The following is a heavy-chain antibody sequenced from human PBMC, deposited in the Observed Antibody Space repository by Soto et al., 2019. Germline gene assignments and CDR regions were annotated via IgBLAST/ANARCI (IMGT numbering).Heavy chain of an antibody. D-gene: IGHD4-4*01. CDR3: ARRPPYTNSLDY. V-gene: IGHV2-5*01. CDR1: GFSLNTSGVG. CDR2: IYWSDEK. J-gene: IGHJ4*02. Sequence: QITLKESGPALVKPTQTLTLTCTISGFSLNTSGVGVGWIRQPPGKALEWLALIYWSDEKRYSPSLKTRPTITKDTSKTQVVLTMTNMDPVDTATYYCARRPPYTNSLDYWGQGTLVTVSS.